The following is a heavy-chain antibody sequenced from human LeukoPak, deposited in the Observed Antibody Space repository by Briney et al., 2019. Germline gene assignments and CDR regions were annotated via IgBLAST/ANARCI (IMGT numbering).Heavy chain of an antibody. CDR1: GITFSSFW. D-gene: IGHD3-10*01. Sequence: GGSLRLSCAASGITFSSFWMCWVRQAPGKGLEWVANIKEDGSEKYYVNSVKGRFTISRDNAKNSLYLQMNSLRAEDTAVYYCARGGGSGSYIRELDYWGQGTLVTVSS. V-gene: IGHV3-7*01. CDR2: IKEDGSEK. CDR3: ARGGGSGSYIRELDY. J-gene: IGHJ4*02.